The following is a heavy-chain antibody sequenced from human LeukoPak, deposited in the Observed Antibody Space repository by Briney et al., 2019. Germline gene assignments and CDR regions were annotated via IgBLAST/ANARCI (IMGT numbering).Heavy chain of an antibody. CDR1: DGSINSYY. CDR2: ISDIGSI. V-gene: IGHV4-59*08. Sequence: SETLSLTCTVSDGSINSYYWSWIRQPPGKGLEWIAYISDIGSINYNPSLKSRVTISLDTSKNQFSLKLSSVTAADTAVYYCAGHHPRNTVDFWGQGTLVTVSS. J-gene: IGHJ4*02. CDR3: AGHHPRNTVDF. D-gene: IGHD2-8*02.